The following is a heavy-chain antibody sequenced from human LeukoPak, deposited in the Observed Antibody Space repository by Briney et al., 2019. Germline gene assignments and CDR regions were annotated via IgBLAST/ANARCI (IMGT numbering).Heavy chain of an antibody. CDR1: GGSISSNNYY. J-gene: IGHJ4*02. V-gene: IGHV4-39*01. Sequence: SETLSLTCTVSGGSISSNNYYWGWIRRPPGKGLEWIGSIYYGGYTYYNLSLKSRVTISVDTSKNQFSLKLSSVTAADTAIYYCQSRFLEWLLDYWGQGTLVTVSS. D-gene: IGHD3-3*01. CDR3: QSRFLEWLLDY. CDR2: IYYGGYT.